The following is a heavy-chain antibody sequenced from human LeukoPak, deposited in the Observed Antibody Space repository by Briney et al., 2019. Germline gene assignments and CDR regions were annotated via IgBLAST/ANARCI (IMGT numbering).Heavy chain of an antibody. CDR1: GFTFSDYY. V-gene: IGHV3-11*05. D-gene: IGHD3-22*01. CDR2: ISSSSSYK. CDR3: AREHYYDSSGYYYPVY. J-gene: IGHJ4*02. Sequence: KPGGSVRLSCAASGFTFSDYYMSWIRQAPGKGLEWVSYISSSSSYKNYADSVKGRFTISRDNAKNSLYLQMNSLRAEDTAVYYCAREHYYDSSGYYYPVYWGERALVTVSS.